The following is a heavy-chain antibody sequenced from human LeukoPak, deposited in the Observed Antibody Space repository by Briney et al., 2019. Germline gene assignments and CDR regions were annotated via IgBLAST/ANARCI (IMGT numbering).Heavy chain of an antibody. CDR2: IRSYGWRQ. D-gene: IGHD4-23*01. J-gene: IGHJ3*02. V-gene: IGHV3-64*02. CDR1: GFTCSSYA. CDR3: ARVGGNDAFDI. Sequence: GSLTLTCSASGFTCSSYAMHWVRQAPGQGLKYDAAIRSYGWRQKYADSVKGRFPNSRDNSKNTMYLQMGGLGAEDMAVYYCARVGGNDAFDILVQGAMVSVSS.